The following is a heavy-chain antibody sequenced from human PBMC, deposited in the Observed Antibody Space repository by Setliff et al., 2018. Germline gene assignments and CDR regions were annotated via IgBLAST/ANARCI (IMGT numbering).Heavy chain of an antibody. J-gene: IGHJ4*02. CDR1: GESFSESFSGYY. V-gene: IGHV4-34*01. D-gene: IGHD6-13*01. CDR2: INHSGST. CDR3: ARGDIAAPRYKLRFSAFDY. Sequence: SSETLSLTCAVYGESFSESFSGYYWNWIRQPPGKGLEWIGEINHSGSTNYNPSLKSRVTISVDTSKNQFSLKLSSVTAADTAVYYCARGDIAAPRYKLRFSAFDYWGQGTLVTVS.